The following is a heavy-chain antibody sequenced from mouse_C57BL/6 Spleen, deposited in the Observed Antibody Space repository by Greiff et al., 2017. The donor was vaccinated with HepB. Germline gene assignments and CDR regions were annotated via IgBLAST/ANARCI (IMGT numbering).Heavy chain of an antibody. V-gene: IGHV1-80*01. J-gene: IGHJ3*01. CDR3: ARSDDSGGFAY. D-gene: IGHD2-4*01. CDR1: GYAFSSYW. Sequence: VQLQQSGAELVKPGASVKISCKASGYAFSSYWMNWVKQRPGKGLEWIGQIYPGDGDTNYNGKFKGKATLTADNSSSTAYMQLSSLTSEDSAVYFCARSDDSGGFAYWGQGALVTVSA. CDR2: IYPGDGDT.